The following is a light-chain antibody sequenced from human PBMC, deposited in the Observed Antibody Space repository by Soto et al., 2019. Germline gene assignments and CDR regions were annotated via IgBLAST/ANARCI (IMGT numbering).Light chain of an antibody. J-gene: IGLJ1*01. V-gene: IGLV2-14*01. CDR3: NSYTSSSTYV. Sequence: QSVLAQPSSVSGSPGQSITISCTGTSSDVGGYNYVSWYQQHPGKAPKLMIYDVSNRPSGVSNRFSGSKSGNTASLTISGLQAEDEADYYCNSYTSSSTYV. CDR2: DVS. CDR1: SSDVGGYNY.